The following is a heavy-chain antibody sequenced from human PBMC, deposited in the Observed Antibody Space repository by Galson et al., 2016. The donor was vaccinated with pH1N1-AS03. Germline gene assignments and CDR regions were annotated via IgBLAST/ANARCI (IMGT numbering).Heavy chain of an antibody. CDR3: AKDVLDCSGGRCYPGTTDP. Sequence: SLRLSCAASGFTFHNFAMTWVRQAPGKGLEWVSGVIGRGGTTFYADSVKGRFTISRDNSNNTLFLQMENLRVEDTAVYYCAKDVLDCSGGRCYPGTTDPWGQGTLVTVSS. V-gene: IGHV3-23*01. J-gene: IGHJ5*02. CDR2: VIGRGGTT. D-gene: IGHD2-15*01. CDR1: GFTFHNFA.